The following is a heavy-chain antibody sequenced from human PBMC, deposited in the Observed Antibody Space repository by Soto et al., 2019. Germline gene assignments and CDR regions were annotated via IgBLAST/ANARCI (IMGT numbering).Heavy chain of an antibody. J-gene: IGHJ4*02. CDR3: SKVWGWRYCSGGSCYPFDS. CDR1: GFTFGDFA. D-gene: IGHD2-15*01. CDR2: IRSKAYGGTT. Sequence: GGSLRLSCLASGFTFGDFAMSWFRQAPGKGLEWVGFIRSKAYGGTTEYAAAVKGRFTISREDSKSIAYLQMISLKTEDTAVYYCSKVWGWRYCSGGSCYPFDSWGQGTLVTVSS. V-gene: IGHV3-49*03.